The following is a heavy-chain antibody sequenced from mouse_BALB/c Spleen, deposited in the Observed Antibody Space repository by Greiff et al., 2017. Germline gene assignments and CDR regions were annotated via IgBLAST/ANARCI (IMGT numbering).Heavy chain of an antibody. D-gene: IGHD2-4*01. V-gene: IGHV14-3*02. CDR2: IDPANGNT. CDR1: GFNIKDTY. J-gene: IGHJ4*01. CDR3: ARSVYYDYDGYAMDY. Sequence: EVQLQQSGAELVKPGASVKLSCTASGFNIKDTYMHWVKQRPEQGLEWIGRIDPANGNTKYDPKFQGKATITADTSSNTAYLQLSSLTSEDTAVYYCARSVYYDYDGYAMDYWGQGTSVTVSS.